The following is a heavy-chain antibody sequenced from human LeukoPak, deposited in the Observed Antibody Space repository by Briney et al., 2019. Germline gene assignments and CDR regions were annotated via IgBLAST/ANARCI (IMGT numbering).Heavy chain of an antibody. CDR3: ARSPYQPTIWWYFDL. CDR1: GDSLSSYY. V-gene: IGHV4-59*01. Sequence: SETLSLTCTVSGDSLSSYYWSWIGQPPGKGLEWIGNIYYRGSTNYNPSLKSRVAISVDTSKNQFSLKVNSMTAADTAVYYCARSPYQPTIWWYFDLWGRGTSITVSS. D-gene: IGHD2-2*01. CDR2: IYYRGST. J-gene: IGHJ2*01.